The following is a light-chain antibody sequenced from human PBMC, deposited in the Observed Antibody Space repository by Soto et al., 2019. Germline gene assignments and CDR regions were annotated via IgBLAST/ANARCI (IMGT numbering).Light chain of an antibody. V-gene: IGLV2-23*01. Sequence: QSALTQPASVSGSPGQSITISCTGTSSDVGSYNLVSWYQQHPGKAPKLMIYEGSKRPSGVSNRFSGSKSGNTASLTISGLHAEDEADYYCCSYAGSSTCVFGTRTKVTVL. CDR2: EGS. CDR1: SSDVGSYNL. CDR3: CSYAGSSTCV. J-gene: IGLJ1*01.